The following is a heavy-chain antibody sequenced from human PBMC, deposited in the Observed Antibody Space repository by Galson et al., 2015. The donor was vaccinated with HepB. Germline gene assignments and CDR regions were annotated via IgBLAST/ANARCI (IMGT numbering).Heavy chain of an antibody. CDR3: AREYSSSYDAFGM. Sequence: SVKVSCKASGGTFSSYAINWVRQAPGQGLEWMGGFIPIYGTPNYAQSLQGRVTITADESTRTAYMELSSLRSEDTAVYYCAREYSSSYDAFGMWGQGTMVTVSS. CDR2: FIPIYGTP. CDR1: GGTFSSYA. D-gene: IGHD6-13*01. J-gene: IGHJ3*02. V-gene: IGHV1-69*13.